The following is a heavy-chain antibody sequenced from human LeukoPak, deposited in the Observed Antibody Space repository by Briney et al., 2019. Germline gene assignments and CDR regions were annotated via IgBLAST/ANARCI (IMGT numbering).Heavy chain of an antibody. J-gene: IGHJ4*02. Sequence: TGGSLRLSCVASGFPFSSYWMTWVRQAPGKGLEWVANIKQDGSKKSYVDSVKGRFTISRDNAKNSLYLQMNSLRAEDTAVYYCAKDPLGARPESYYFDYWGQGTLVTVSS. CDR1: GFPFSSYW. CDR3: AKDPLGARPESYYFDY. V-gene: IGHV3-7*03. D-gene: IGHD3-16*01. CDR2: IKQDGSKK.